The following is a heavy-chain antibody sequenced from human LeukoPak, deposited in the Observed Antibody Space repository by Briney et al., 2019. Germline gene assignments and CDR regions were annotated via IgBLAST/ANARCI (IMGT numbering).Heavy chain of an antibody. J-gene: IGHJ4*02. CDR3: AESQGSPARARPFDY. CDR1: GYTFIDYY. Sequence: ASVKVSCTASGYTFIDYYIHWVRQAPGQGLEWMGWINPNTGGTNYAQKFQGRVTVTRDTSITTAYIELSSLRSDDTAVYHCAESQGSPARARPFDYWGQGTLVTVSS. V-gene: IGHV1-2*02. CDR2: INPNTGGT.